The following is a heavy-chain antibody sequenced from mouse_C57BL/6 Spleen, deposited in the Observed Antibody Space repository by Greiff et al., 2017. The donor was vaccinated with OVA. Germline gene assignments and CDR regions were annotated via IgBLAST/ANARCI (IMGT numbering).Heavy chain of an antibody. D-gene: IGHD3-3*01. CDR1: GYTFTSYW. CDR2: IDPSDSYT. J-gene: IGHJ4*01. CDR3: ASRGTEGAMDY. V-gene: IGHV1-59*01. Sequence: QVQLQQPGAELVRPGTSVKLSCKASGYTFTSYWMHWVKQRPGQGLEWIGVIDPSDSYTNYNQKFKGKATLTVDTSSSTAYMQLSSLTSEDSAVYYCASRGTEGAMDYWGQGTSVTVSS.